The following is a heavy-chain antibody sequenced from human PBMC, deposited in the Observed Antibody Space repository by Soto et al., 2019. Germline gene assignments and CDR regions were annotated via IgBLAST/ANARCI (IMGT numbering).Heavy chain of an antibody. Sequence: ASVKVSCTASGYTFTGYYMHWVRQAPGQGLEWMGWINPNSGGTNYAQKFQGRVTMTRETSISTAYMELSRLRSDDTAVYYWAVGVLTGYWAFDYWGQGTLVTVSS. J-gene: IGHJ4*02. CDR2: INPNSGGT. V-gene: IGHV1-2*02. CDR3: AVGVLTGYWAFDY. D-gene: IGHD3-9*01. CDR1: GYTFTGYY.